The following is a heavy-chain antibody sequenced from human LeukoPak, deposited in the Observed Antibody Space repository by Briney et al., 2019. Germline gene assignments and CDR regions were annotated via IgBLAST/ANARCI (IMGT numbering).Heavy chain of an antibody. V-gene: IGHV3-23*01. CDR1: GFTFDDYG. CDR2: ISGSGGST. D-gene: IGHD1-26*01. Sequence: SGGSLRLSCAASGFTFDDYGMSWVRQAPGKGLEWVSAISGSGGSTYYADSVKGRFTISRDNSKNTLYLQMNSLRAEDTAVYYCARGVSGSLTWDYWGQGTLVTISS. J-gene: IGHJ4*02. CDR3: ARGVSGSLTWDY.